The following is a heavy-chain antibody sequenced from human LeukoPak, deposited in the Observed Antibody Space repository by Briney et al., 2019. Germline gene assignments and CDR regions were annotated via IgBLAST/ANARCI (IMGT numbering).Heavy chain of an antibody. CDR1: GGSISSYY. CDR3: ARITMVRGVSIYYYYGMDV. D-gene: IGHD3-10*01. CDR2: IYYSGST. V-gene: IGHV4-59*12. Sequence: SETLSLTCTVSGGSISSYYWSWIRQPPGKGLEWIGYIYYSGSTNYNPSLKSRVTISVDTSKNQFSLKLSSVTAADTAVYYCARITMVRGVSIYYYYGMDVWGQGTTVTVSS. J-gene: IGHJ6*02.